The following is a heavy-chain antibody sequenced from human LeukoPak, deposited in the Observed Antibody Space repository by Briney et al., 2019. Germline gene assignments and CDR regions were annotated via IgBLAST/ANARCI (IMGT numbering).Heavy chain of an antibody. CDR1: GFTFSSYA. CDR2: ISYDGSNK. Sequence: GGSLRLSCAASGFTFSSYAMHWVRQAPGKGLERVAVISYDGSNKYYADSVKGRFTISRDNSKNTLYLQMNSLRAEDMAVYYCAKVSLFMTNDAFDIWGQGAMVTVSS. D-gene: IGHD3-3*02. J-gene: IGHJ3*02. CDR3: AKVSLFMTNDAFDI. V-gene: IGHV3-30-3*01.